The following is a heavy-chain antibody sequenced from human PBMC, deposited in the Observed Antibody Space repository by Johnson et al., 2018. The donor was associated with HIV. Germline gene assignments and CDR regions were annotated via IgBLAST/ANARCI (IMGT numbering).Heavy chain of an antibody. CDR2: IRYDGNTK. J-gene: IGHJ3*02. CDR1: GFTFTTYG. Sequence: VQLVESGGGVVQPGGSLRLSCAASGFTFTTYGIHWVRQAPGKGLEWISFIRYDGNTKYSADSVKGRFTISRDNSKNTLYLQMNSLRADDTALYYCAKIAGDFGDFDAFDIWGQGTMVTVSS. D-gene: IGHD4-17*01. V-gene: IGHV3-30*02. CDR3: AKIAGDFGDFDAFDI.